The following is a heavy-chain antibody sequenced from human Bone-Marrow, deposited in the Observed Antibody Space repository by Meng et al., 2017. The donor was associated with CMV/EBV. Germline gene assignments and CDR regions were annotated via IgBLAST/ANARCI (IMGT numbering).Heavy chain of an antibody. J-gene: IGHJ6*01. Sequence: ASVKVSCKASGYTFTSYGISWVRQAPGQGLEWMGWISAYNGNTNYAQKLQGRVTMTTDTSTSTAYMELRSLRSDDTAVYYCARLYCSSTSCFGDMDVWGQGTTVTGSS. CDR2: ISAYNGNT. CDR3: ARLYCSSTSCFGDMDV. V-gene: IGHV1-18*01. D-gene: IGHD2-2*01. CDR1: GYTFTSYG.